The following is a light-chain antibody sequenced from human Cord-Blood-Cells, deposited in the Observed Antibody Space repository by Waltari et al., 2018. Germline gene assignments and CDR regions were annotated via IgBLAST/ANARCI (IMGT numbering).Light chain of an antibody. J-gene: IGLJ1*01. V-gene: IGLV2-23*01. CDR2: EGS. Sequence: QSALTQPASVSGSHGQSITISCTGTSSDVGSYNLVSWYRQHPGKAPKLMIYEGSKRPSGVSNRFSGSKSGNTASLTISGLQAEDEADYYCCSYAGSSTFYVFGTGTKVTVL. CDR3: CSYAGSSTFYV. CDR1: SSDVGSYNL.